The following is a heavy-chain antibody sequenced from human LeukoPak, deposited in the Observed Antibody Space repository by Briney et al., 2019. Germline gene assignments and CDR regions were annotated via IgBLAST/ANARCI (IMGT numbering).Heavy chain of an antibody. CDR1: GGSFSGYY. Sequence: SETLSLTCAVYGGSFSGYYWSWIRQPPGKGLEWIGEINHSGSTNYNPSLKSRVTISVDTSKNQFSLKLSSVTAADTAVYYCARQGYYYYYMDVWGKGTTVTVSS. J-gene: IGHJ6*03. CDR3: ARQGYYYYYMDV. V-gene: IGHV4-34*01. CDR2: INHSGST.